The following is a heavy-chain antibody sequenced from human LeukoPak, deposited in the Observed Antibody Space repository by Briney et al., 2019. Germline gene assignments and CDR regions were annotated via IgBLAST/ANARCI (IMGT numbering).Heavy chain of an antibody. Sequence: MSSEPLSLTCTVSGRPISNFYWSWIRQPPEKGLEWIGYIYYTGSTNYNPSLRSRSTISMDTSKNQFSLKLTSVTAADTAVYYCANKRNTAPCYFDYWGQGTLVTVSS. V-gene: IGHV4-59*08. D-gene: IGHD5-18*01. CDR2: IYYTGST. J-gene: IGHJ4*02. CDR1: GRPISNFY. CDR3: ANKRNTAPCYFDY.